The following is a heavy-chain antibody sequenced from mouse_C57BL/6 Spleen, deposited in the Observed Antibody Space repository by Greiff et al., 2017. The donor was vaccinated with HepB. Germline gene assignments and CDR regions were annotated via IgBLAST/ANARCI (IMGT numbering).Heavy chain of an antibody. D-gene: IGHD1-1*01. V-gene: IGHV1-61*01. CDR1: GYTFTSYW. CDR3: ARDYYGSSYAMDY. J-gene: IGHJ4*01. CDR2: IYPSDSET. Sequence: QVQLQQPGAELVRPGSSVKLSCKASGYTFTSYWMDWVKQRPGQGLEWIGNIYPSDSETHYNQKFKDKATLTVDKSSSTAYMQLSSLTSEDSAVYCCARDYYGSSYAMDYWGQGTSVTVAS.